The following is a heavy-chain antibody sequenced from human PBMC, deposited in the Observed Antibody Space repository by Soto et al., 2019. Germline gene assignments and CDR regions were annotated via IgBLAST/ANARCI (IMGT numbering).Heavy chain of an antibody. CDR3: ARGSWPMIVVAVEYYYGMDV. Sequence: ASVKVSCKASGYTFTSYGISWVRQAPGQGLEWMGWISAYNGNTNYAQKLQGRVTMTTDTSTSTAYMELRSLRSDDTAVYYCARGSWPMIVVAVEYYYGMDVWGQGTTVTVSS. D-gene: IGHD3-22*01. CDR1: GYTFTSYG. V-gene: IGHV1-18*01. J-gene: IGHJ6*02. CDR2: ISAYNGNT.